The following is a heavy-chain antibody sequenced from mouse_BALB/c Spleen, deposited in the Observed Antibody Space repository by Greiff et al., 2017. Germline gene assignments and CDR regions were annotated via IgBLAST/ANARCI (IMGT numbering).Heavy chain of an antibody. V-gene: IGHV1-15*01. Sequence: QVQLQQSGAELVRPGASVTLSCKASGYTFTDYEMHWVKQTPVHGLEWIGAIDPETGGTAYNQKFKGKATLTADKSSSTAYMELRSLTSEDSAVYYCTREGTNYYAMDYWGQGTSVTVSS. CDR2: IDPETGGT. CDR3: TREGTNYYAMDY. J-gene: IGHJ4*01. D-gene: IGHD2-14*01. CDR1: GYTFTDYE.